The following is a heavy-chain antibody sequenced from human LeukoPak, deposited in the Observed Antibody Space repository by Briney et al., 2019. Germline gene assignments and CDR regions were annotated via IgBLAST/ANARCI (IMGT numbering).Heavy chain of an antibody. CDR1: GYSFTSWW. CDR3: ATFARNSPPGY. D-gene: IGHD4-23*01. CDR2: IYPGDSET. Sequence: GESLKISCKGSGYSFTSWWIGWVRQMPGKGLEYMGIIYPGDSETRYSPPFQGQVTISADKSISTAYLQWSSLKASDTAMNYCATFARNSPPGYWGQGTLVTVSS. V-gene: IGHV5-51*01. J-gene: IGHJ4*02.